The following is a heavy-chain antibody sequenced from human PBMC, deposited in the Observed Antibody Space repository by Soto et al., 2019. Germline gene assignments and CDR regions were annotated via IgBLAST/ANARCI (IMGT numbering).Heavy chain of an antibody. CDR1: GYTFTNYG. D-gene: IGHD4-17*01. Sequence: QVQLVLSGAEVKKPGASVKVSCKASGYTFTNYGINWVRQAPGQGLEWMGWISAYTGNTNYAQKFQGRVTMTTDTSTSTAYMELRSLRSDDTAVYYCARDLNGDYRNWFDPWGQGTLVTVSS. J-gene: IGHJ5*02. CDR2: ISAYTGNT. CDR3: ARDLNGDYRNWFDP. V-gene: IGHV1-18*01.